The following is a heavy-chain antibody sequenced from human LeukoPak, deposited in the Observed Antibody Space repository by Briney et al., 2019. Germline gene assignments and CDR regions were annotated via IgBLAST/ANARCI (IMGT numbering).Heavy chain of an antibody. D-gene: IGHD6-13*01. CDR3: ARGVYIAAAQYGY. J-gene: IGHJ4*02. CDR2: IYYSGTT. V-gene: IGHV4-59*01. Sequence: SSETLSLTCTVSGGSISSYYWSWIRQPPGKGLEWIGYIYYSGTTSYNPSLKSRVTISVDTSKNQFSLKLSSVTAADTAVYYCARGVYIAAAQYGYWGQGTLVTVSS. CDR1: GGSISSYY.